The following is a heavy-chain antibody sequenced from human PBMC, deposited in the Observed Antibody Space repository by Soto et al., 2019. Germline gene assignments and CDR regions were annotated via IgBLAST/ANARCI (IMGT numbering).Heavy chain of an antibody. D-gene: IGHD5-18*01. Sequence: GGSLRLSCAASGFTFSSYAMNRIRQPPGKGPEWVGRIKSKTDGGTVEYAAPVKDRFTISRDDSENTLYLQMNSLKTEDTAVYYCSHGYYQYFESWGQGTLVTVSS. J-gene: IGHJ4*02. V-gene: IGHV3-15*07. CDR3: SHGYYQYFES. CDR2: IKSKTDGGTV. CDR1: GFTFSSYA.